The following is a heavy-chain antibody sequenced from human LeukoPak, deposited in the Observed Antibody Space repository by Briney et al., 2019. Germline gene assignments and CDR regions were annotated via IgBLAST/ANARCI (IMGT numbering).Heavy chain of an antibody. D-gene: IGHD3-22*01. CDR2: ISSSSSTI. Sequence: GGSLRLSCAASGFTFSSYSMNWVRQAPGKGLEWVSYISSSSSTIYYADSVKGRFTISRDNAKNSLYLQMNSLRDEDTAVYYCARDGVGYYDSSGYPNWFDPWGQGTLLTVSS. CDR3: ARDGVGYYDSSGYPNWFDP. CDR1: GFTFSSYS. V-gene: IGHV3-48*02. J-gene: IGHJ5*02.